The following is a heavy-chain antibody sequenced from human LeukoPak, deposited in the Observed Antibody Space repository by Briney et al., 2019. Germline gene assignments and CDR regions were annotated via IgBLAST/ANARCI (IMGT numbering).Heavy chain of an antibody. Sequence: GGSLRLSCAASGLPFSNACMSWVRQAPAKALVWVGRIKSKTDGGTTDYAAPVKGSFTISRDDSKHTLYLQMNSLKTEDTAVYYCTTDYHCSSTSCYLYWGQGTLVTVSS. J-gene: IGHJ4*02. CDR3: TTDYHCSSTSCYLY. CDR1: GLPFSNAC. D-gene: IGHD2-2*01. V-gene: IGHV3-15*01. CDR2: IKSKTDGGTT.